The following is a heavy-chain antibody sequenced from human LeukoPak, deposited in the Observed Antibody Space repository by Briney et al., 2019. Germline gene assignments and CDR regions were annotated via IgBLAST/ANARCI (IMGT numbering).Heavy chain of an antibody. CDR3: ARDRILEWLLYYYYYMDV. Sequence: GGSLRLSCEASGITFSSYDMSWVRQAPGKGLEWISAISDRGKTDYADSVKGRFTISRDNSKNTLYLQLSSLRAEDTAMYYCARDRILEWLLYYYYYMDVWGKGTTVTVSS. CDR1: GITFSSYD. CDR2: ISDRGKT. D-gene: IGHD3-3*01. V-gene: IGHV3-23*01. J-gene: IGHJ6*03.